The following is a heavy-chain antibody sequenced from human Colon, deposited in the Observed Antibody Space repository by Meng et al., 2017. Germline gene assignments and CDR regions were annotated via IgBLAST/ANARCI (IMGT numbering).Heavy chain of an antibody. Sequence: SETLSLTCTVSGGSISSYYWSWIRQPPGKGLEWIGYIYYSGSTNYNPSLKSRVTISVDTSKNQFSLKLSSVTAADTAVYYCARWDYYGSETNAFDIWGQETMVTVSS. CDR3: ARWDYYGSETNAFDI. CDR1: GGSISSYY. CDR2: IYYSGST. V-gene: IGHV4-59*01. D-gene: IGHD3-10*01. J-gene: IGHJ3*02.